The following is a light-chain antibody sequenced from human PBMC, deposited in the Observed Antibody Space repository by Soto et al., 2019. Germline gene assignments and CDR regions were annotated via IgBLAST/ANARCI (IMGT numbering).Light chain of an antibody. Sequence: QSVLTQPASVSGSPGQLITISCTGTSSDVGGYNYVSWYQQHPGKAPKLMIYEVSNRPSGVSNRFSGSKSGNTASLTISGLQAEDEADYYCSSYTTSSTHWVFGGGTKLTVL. CDR2: EVS. V-gene: IGLV2-14*01. J-gene: IGLJ3*02. CDR1: SSDVGGYNY. CDR3: SSYTTSSTHWV.